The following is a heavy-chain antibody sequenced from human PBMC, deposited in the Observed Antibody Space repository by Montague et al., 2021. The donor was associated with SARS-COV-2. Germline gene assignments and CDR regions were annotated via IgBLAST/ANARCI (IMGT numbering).Heavy chain of an antibody. D-gene: IGHD3-3*01. CDR3: ARTNYDFWRGRQRGGAFDI. J-gene: IGHJ3*02. V-gene: IGHV4-39*01. Sequence: SETLSLTCTVSGASISSSDYYWGWIRQPPGKGLEWIGSLFYSVNTYYNPSLKSRVTLSVDTSKNQFSLKLSSVTAADTAVYYCARTNYDFWRGRQRGGAFDIWGQGTMVTVSS. CDR1: GASISSSDYY. CDR2: LFYSVNT.